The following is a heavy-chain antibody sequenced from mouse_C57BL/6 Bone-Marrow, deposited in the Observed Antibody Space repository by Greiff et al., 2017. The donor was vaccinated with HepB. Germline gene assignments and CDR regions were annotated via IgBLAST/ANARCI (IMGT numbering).Heavy chain of an antibody. D-gene: IGHD2-5*01. J-gene: IGHJ2*01. V-gene: IGHV1-7*01. Sequence: VQLVESGAELAKPGASVKLSCKASGYTFTSYWMHWVKQRPGQGLEWIGYINPSSGYTKYNQKFKDKATLTADKSSSTAYMQLSSLTYEDSAVYYCARGDYSNYVYFDYWGQGTTLTVSS. CDR2: INPSSGYT. CDR3: ARGDYSNYVYFDY. CDR1: GYTFTSYW.